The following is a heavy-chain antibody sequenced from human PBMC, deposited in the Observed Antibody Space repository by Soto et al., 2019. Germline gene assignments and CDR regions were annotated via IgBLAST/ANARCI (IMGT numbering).Heavy chain of an antibody. CDR3: ARGEGSGSNALGH. Sequence: EVLLEESGGGFVQPGGSLRLSCAASGFTVSNNYMTWVRQAPGKGLEWVSVIQDGGSISYVDSVRDRFTISRDNSKNTVFLEMNSLRPEDTAVYFCARGEGSGSNALGHWGQGTLVTVSS. CDR2: IQDGGSI. CDR1: GFTVSNNY. V-gene: IGHV3-66*01. J-gene: IGHJ4*02. D-gene: IGHD3-16*01.